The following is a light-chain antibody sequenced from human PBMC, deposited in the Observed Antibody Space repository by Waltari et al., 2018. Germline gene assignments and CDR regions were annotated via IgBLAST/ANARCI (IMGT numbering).Light chain of an antibody. J-gene: IGLJ3*02. CDR2: DNR. CDR3: QVWDSSSGHSNWV. Sequence: SYVLTQPPSVSVAPGQTARIACGGDTIGNKRVHWYQQKPGQAPALVVYDNRDRPSRIPERFSGSNSGTTATLTVSRVEAGDEADYFCQVWDSSSGHSNWVFGGGTKLTVL. V-gene: IGLV3-21*02. CDR1: TIGNKR.